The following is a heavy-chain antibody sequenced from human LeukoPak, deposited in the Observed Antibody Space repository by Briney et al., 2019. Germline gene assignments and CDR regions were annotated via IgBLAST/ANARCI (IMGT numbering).Heavy chain of an antibody. CDR2: ISYDGSNK. Sequence: GGSLRLSCAASGFTFCSYGMHWVRQAPGKGLEWVAVISYDGSNKYYADSVKGRFSISRHNSKNTLYLQMNSLRAEDTAVYYCAKGRNGKDIVVVPAADYDAFDIWGQGTMVTVSS. CDR3: AKGRNGKDIVVVPAADYDAFDI. J-gene: IGHJ3*02. CDR1: GFTFCSYG. V-gene: IGHV3-30*18. D-gene: IGHD2-2*01.